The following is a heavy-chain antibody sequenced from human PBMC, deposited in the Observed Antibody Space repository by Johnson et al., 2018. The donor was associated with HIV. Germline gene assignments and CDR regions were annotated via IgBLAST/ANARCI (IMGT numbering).Heavy chain of an antibody. Sequence: QVQLVESGGGVVQPGGSLRLSCAASGFTFSSYGMHWVRQAPGKGLEWVSVIYTGGSTYYADSVKGRFTISRDNSKNTLDLQMNSLRAEDTAVYYCARGRYAFDIWGQGTMVTVSS. CDR3: ARGRYAFDI. CDR1: GFTFSSYG. V-gene: IGHV3-NL1*01. CDR2: IYTGGST. J-gene: IGHJ3*02.